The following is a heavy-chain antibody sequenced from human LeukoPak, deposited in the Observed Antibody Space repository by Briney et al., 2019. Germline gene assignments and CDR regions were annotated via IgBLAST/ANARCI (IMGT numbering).Heavy chain of an antibody. Sequence: ASVKVSCKASGYTFTGYYMHWVRQAPGQGLEWMGWINPNSGGTNYAQKFQGRVTMTRDTSISTAYMELSRLRSDDTAVYYCAKEDGYEPPFFFDYWGQGTLVTVSS. CDR1: GYTFTGYY. J-gene: IGHJ4*02. D-gene: IGHD3-3*01. V-gene: IGHV1-2*02. CDR2: INPNSGGT. CDR3: AKEDGYEPPFFFDY.